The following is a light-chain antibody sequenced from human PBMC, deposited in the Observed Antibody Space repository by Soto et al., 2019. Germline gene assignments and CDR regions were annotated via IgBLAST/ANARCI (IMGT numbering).Light chain of an antibody. Sequence: EIVMTQSPATLSVSPGERATLSCRASQSVSSNLAWYQQKPGQAPRLLIYGASTRATGIPARFSGSGSGTEFTLSLISLQSEDFAVSYCQQYNHWPPLFTFGPGTTVDIK. J-gene: IGKJ3*01. V-gene: IGKV3-15*01. CDR2: GAS. CDR3: QQYNHWPPLFT. CDR1: QSVSSN.